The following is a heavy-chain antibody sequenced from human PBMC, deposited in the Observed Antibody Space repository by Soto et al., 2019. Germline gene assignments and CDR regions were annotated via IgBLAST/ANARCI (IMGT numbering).Heavy chain of an antibody. J-gene: IGHJ4*02. Sequence: QVQLVQSGAEVKKPGASVKVSCKASGYTFSNYAISWVRQAPGQGLEWMGWISTDDGYTNYARDRVTMTKDSSMNTAYMELRSLRSDDTAIYYCARDRLHSGYDGDYWGQGTLVTVSS. V-gene: IGHV1-18*01. D-gene: IGHD5-12*01. CDR3: ARDRLHSGYDGDY. CDR2: ISTDDGYT. CDR1: GYTFSNYA.